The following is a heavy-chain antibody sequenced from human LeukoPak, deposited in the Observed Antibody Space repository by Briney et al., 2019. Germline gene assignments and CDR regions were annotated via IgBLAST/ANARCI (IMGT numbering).Heavy chain of an antibody. CDR1: GGSISSYY. Sequence: SETLSLTCTGSGGSISSYYWIWLRQPPGKGLEWLAYISDIGSINYNPFLKSRVTIPLDTSKNHFFLKLSPITAADTAVYYCAGHHPRNTVDVWGQGTLVTVSS. J-gene: IGHJ4*02. V-gene: IGHV4-59*08. CDR2: ISDIGSI. CDR3: AGHHPRNTVDV. D-gene: IGHD2/OR15-2a*01.